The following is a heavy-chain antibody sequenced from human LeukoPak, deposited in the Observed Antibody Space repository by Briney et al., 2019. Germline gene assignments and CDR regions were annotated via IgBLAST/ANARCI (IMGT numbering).Heavy chain of an antibody. CDR1: GFSFSRYW. CDR2: ITSDGSST. Sequence: GGSLRLSCAASGFSFSRYWMHWVRQVPGKGLVWVSRITSDGSSTIYADSVKGRFTISRDNAKNTLYLQMNSLRAEDTAVYYCARVSGSGSVYWGQGTLVTVSS. D-gene: IGHD6-25*01. V-gene: IGHV3-74*01. J-gene: IGHJ4*02. CDR3: ARVSGSGSVY.